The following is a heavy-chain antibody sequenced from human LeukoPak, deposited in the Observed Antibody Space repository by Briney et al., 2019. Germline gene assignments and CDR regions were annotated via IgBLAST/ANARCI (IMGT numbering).Heavy chain of an antibody. CDR3: ARDYRAFDI. V-gene: IGHV4-34*01. J-gene: IGHJ3*02. CDR2: INHSGST. Sequence: SETLSLTCAVYGGSFSGYYWSWIRQPPGKGLEWIGEINHSGSTNYNPSLKSRVTISVDTSKNQFSLKLSSVTAADTTVYYCARDYRAFDIWGQGTMVSVSS. CDR1: GGSFSGYY. D-gene: IGHD3-16*02.